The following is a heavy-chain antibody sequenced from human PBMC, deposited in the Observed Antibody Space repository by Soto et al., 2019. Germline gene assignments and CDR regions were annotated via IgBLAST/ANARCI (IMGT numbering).Heavy chain of an antibody. J-gene: IGHJ5*02. V-gene: IGHV3-48*02. CDR3: ARESAALNWFDP. CDR1: GFTFSSYS. CDR2: ISSSSSTI. Sequence: EVQLVESGGGLVQPGGSLRLSCAASGFTFSSYSMNWVRQAPGKGLEWVSYISSSSSTIYYADSVKGRFTISRDNAKNSLYPQMNSLRDEDTAVYYCARESAALNWFDPWDQGTLVTVSS. D-gene: IGHD2-2*01.